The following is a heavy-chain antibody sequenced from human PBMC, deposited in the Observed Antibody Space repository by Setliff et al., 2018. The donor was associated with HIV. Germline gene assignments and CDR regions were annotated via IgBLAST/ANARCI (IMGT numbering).Heavy chain of an antibody. V-gene: IGHV1-18*01. CDR3: ARDRTAHIGYYLDGRGVFDI. CDR1: GDTFTRCG. D-gene: IGHD3-16*01. CDR2: SSVYNDNK. J-gene: IGHJ3*02. Sequence: ASVKVSCKTSGDTFTRCGINWVRQTPGQGLEWMGWSSVYNDNKNFGEKSQGRGTMTADTSTSTAHMELSSLRSDDTAVYYCARDRTAHIGYYLDGRGVFDIWGQGTMVTVSS.